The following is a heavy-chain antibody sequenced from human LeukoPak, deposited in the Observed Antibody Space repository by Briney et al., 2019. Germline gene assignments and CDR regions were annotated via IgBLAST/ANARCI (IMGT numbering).Heavy chain of an antibody. Sequence: ASVKVSCKASGGTFSSYAISWVRRAPGQGLEWMGGIIPIFGTANYAQKFQGRVTITADESTSTAYMELSSLRSEDTAVYYCATFGVYCSSTSCYPYYYYYMDVWGKGTTVTVSS. D-gene: IGHD2-2*01. V-gene: IGHV1-69*13. CDR2: IIPIFGTA. CDR1: GGTFSSYA. J-gene: IGHJ6*03. CDR3: ATFGVYCSSTSCYPYYYYYMDV.